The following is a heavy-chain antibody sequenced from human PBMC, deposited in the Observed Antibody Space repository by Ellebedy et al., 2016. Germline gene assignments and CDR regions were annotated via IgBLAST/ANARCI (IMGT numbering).Heavy chain of an antibody. CDR1: GGSISSYY. Sequence: SETLSLTCTVSGGSISSYYWSWIRQPPGKGLEWIGYIYYSGSTYYNPSLKSRVTISVDTSKNQFSLKLSSVTAADTAVYYCARARGGSLGAFDIWGQGTMVTVSS. CDR2: IYYSGST. J-gene: IGHJ3*02. D-gene: IGHD6-25*01. V-gene: IGHV4-59*12. CDR3: ARARGGSLGAFDI.